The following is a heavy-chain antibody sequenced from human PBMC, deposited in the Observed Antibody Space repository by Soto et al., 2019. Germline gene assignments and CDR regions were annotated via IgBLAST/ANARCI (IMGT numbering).Heavy chain of an antibody. Sequence: QVQLVQSGAEVKKPGASVKVSCKASGYTFTSYAMHWVRQAPGQRLEWMGWINAGNGNTKYSQKFQGRVTITRDTSASTAYMELSSLRSEDTAVYYCAGVGNYDILSGGLDYWGQGTLVTVSS. CDR1: GYTFTSYA. CDR2: INAGNGNT. V-gene: IGHV1-3*01. D-gene: IGHD3-9*01. CDR3: AGVGNYDILSGGLDY. J-gene: IGHJ4*02.